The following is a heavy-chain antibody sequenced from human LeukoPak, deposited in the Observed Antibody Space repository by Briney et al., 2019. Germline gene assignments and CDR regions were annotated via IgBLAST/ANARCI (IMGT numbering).Heavy chain of an antibody. J-gene: IGHJ4*02. Sequence: GGSLRLSCAASGFTLRSYVMSWVRQAPGKGLEWVSGISGSGDSTYYADSVKGRFSIYRDNSNNTLYLQMNSLRAEDTAVYYCARDDGSGYGSDYWGQGTLVTVSS. CDR1: GFTLRSYV. V-gene: IGHV3-23*01. CDR3: ARDDGSGYGSDY. CDR2: ISGSGDST. D-gene: IGHD5-12*01.